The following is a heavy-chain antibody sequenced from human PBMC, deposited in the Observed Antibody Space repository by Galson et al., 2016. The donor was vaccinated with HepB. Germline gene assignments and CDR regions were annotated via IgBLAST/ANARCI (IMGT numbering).Heavy chain of an antibody. CDR3: ARGVTIFGVVTNPSDV. D-gene: IGHD3-3*01. CDR2: IRFDGRNK. CDR1: GFIFRSYG. J-gene: IGHJ6*01. V-gene: IGHV3-33*01. Sequence: SLRLSCAASGFIFRSYGMHWVRQAPGKGLEWVAVIRFDGRNKYYEDPVKGRFTISRDNSKNTLYLQMDSLRAEDTAVYYWARGVTIFGVVTNPSDVWGQGTTVTVSS.